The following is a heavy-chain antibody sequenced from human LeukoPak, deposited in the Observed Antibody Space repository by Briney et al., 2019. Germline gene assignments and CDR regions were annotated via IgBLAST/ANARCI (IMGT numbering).Heavy chain of an antibody. Sequence: GGSLRLSCAASGFTFSSYAMSWVRQAPGKGLEWVSAISGSGGSTYYADSVKGRFTISRDNSKNTLYLQMNSLRAEDTAVYYCARVYGSGSYYSPPFGYWGQGTLVTVSS. CDR2: ISGSGGST. D-gene: IGHD3-10*01. J-gene: IGHJ4*02. CDR1: GFTFSSYA. V-gene: IGHV3-23*01. CDR3: ARVYGSGSYYSPPFGY.